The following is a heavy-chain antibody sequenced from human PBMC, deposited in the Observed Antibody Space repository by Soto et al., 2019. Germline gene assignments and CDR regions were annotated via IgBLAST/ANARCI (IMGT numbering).Heavy chain of an antibody. CDR1: GGSISSSSYY. V-gene: IGHV4-39*01. CDR2: IYYSGST. D-gene: IGHD4-17*01. CDR3: ATLLYDYGDYEPLGYYMDV. Sequence: SETLSLTCTVSGGSISSSSYYWGWIRQPPGKGLEWIGSIYYSGSTYYNPSLKSRVTISVDTSKNQFSLKLSSVTAADTAVYYCATLLYDYGDYEPLGYYMDVWGKGTTVTVSS. J-gene: IGHJ6*03.